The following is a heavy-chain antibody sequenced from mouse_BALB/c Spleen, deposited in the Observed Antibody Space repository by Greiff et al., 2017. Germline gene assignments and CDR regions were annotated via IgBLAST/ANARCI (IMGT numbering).Heavy chain of an antibody. CDR1: GYTFTDYE. CDR2: IDPETGGT. D-gene: IGHD2-1*01. CDR3: TRGDYGNYYAMDY. Sequence: QVQLKQSGAELVRPGASVTLSCKASGYTFTDYEMHWVKPTPVHGLEWIGAIDPETGGTAYNQKFKGKATLTADKSSSTAYMELRSLTSEDSAVYYCTRGDYGNYYAMDYWGQGTSVTVSS. V-gene: IGHV1-15*01. J-gene: IGHJ4*01.